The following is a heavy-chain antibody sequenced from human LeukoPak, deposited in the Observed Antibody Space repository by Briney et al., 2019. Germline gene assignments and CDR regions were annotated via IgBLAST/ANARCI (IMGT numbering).Heavy chain of an antibody. D-gene: IGHD4-17*01. CDR1: GYSFTSYW. J-gene: IGHJ4*02. CDR3: ARQAISILGYGENFDY. Sequence: KPGESLKISCKGSGYSFTSYWIGWVRQMPGKGLEWMGIIYPGDSDTRYSPSFQGQVTISADKSISTAYLQWSSLKASDTAMYYCARQAISILGYGENFDYWGQGTLVTVSS. CDR2: IYPGDSDT. V-gene: IGHV5-51*01.